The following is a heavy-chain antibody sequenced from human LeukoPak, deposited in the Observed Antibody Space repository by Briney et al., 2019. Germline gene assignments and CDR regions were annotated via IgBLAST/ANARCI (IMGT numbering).Heavy chain of an antibody. CDR1: GFTFSSYN. Sequence: PGGSLRLSCAASGFTFSSYNMNWVRQAPGKGLEWVSFISSSSDYIYYADSVKGRFTISRDNSKNTLYLQMNTLRADDTAVYYCVPSAQSFTNRAVAGIDYRGQGTLVTVSS. J-gene: IGHJ4*02. CDR2: ISSSSDYI. V-gene: IGHV3-21*01. CDR3: VPSAQSFTNRAVAGIDY. D-gene: IGHD6-19*01.